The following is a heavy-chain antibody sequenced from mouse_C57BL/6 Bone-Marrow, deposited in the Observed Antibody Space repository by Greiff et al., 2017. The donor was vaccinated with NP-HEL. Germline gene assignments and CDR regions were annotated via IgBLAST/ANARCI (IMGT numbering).Heavy chain of an antibody. V-gene: IGHV1-5*01. CDR2: IYPGNSDT. Sequence: EVQLQQSGTVLARPGASVKMSCKTSGYTFTSYWMHWVKQRPGQGLEWIGAIYPGNSDTSYNQKFKGKAKLTAVTSASTAYMELSSLTNEDSAVYYCTRGSPYDGYSSWFAYWGQGTLVTVSA. J-gene: IGHJ3*01. CDR1: GYTFTSYW. D-gene: IGHD2-3*01. CDR3: TRGSPYDGYSSWFAY.